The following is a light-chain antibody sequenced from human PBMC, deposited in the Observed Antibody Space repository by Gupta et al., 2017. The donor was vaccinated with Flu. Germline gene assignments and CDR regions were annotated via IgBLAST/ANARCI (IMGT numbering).Light chain of an antibody. CDR1: SSNVGSNY. J-gene: IGLJ3*02. CDR2: RNN. V-gene: IGLV1-47*01. Sequence: QSVLTPPPSASGTPGQRVTISCSGSSSNVGSNYVYWYQQLPGTAPKLLMYRNNQRRSGVPDRFSGSKTGTSASLAISGLRSEDEADYYCAAWDDSLSGQVFGGGTKLTVL. CDR3: AAWDDSLSGQV.